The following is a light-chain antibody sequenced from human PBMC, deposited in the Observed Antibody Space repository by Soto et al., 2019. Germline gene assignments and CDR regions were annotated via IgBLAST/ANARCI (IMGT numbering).Light chain of an antibody. CDR1: QSFSSSY. J-gene: IGKJ2*01. CDR2: GAS. CDR3: QQYGSSPYT. Sequence: IVLTQSPGALSLSPGERATLFCRASQSFSSSYLAWYQQKPGQAPRLLIYGASSRATGIPDRFSGSASGTDFTLTVSRLEPEDFAVYYCQQYGSSPYTFGQGTKLEIK. V-gene: IGKV3-20*01.